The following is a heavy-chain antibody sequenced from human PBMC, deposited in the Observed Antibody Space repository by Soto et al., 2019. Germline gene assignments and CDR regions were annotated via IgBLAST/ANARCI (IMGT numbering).Heavy chain of an antibody. CDR2: IIPIFGTA. D-gene: IGHD3-10*01. Sequence: SVKVSCKASGGTFSSYAISWVRQAPGQGLEWMGGIIPIFGTANYAQKFQGRVTITADESTSTAYMELSSLRSEDTAVYYCARDQEVLWFWELPNYYYYYGMDVWGQGTTVTVSS. J-gene: IGHJ6*02. V-gene: IGHV1-69*13. CDR3: ARDQEVLWFWELPNYYYYYGMDV. CDR1: GGTFSSYA.